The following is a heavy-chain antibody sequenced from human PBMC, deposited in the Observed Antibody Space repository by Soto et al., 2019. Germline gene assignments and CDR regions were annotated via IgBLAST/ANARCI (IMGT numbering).Heavy chain of an antibody. CDR2: VYYSGST. V-gene: IGHV4-39*01. CDR1: GDSISSSSHH. Sequence: QLQLQESGPGLVKPSETLSLTCTVSGDSISSSSHHWGLIRQPPGKGLEWIGSVYYSGSTYYNPSLKSRVTISVDASKNQFSLNLSSVTAADTAVYYCARHRGPTGPNYWGQGTLVTVSS. D-gene: IGHD3-10*01. J-gene: IGHJ4*02. CDR3: ARHRGPTGPNY.